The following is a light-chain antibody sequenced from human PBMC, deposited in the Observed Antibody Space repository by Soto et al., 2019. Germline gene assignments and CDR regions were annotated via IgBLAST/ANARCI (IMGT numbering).Light chain of an antibody. CDR2: RNS. CDR3: AAWDDSLSGVV. CDR1: SSNIGSNY. Sequence: QSVLTQPPSASGTPGQRVTISCSGSSSNIGSNYVYWYQQLPGTVPQLLIYRNSERPSGVPDRFSGSKSGTSASLAISGLRSEDEADYYCAAWDDSLSGVVFGGGTMLTVL. V-gene: IGLV1-47*01. J-gene: IGLJ2*01.